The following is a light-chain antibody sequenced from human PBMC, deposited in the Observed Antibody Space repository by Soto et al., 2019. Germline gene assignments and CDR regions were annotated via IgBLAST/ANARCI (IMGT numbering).Light chain of an antibody. V-gene: IGKV4-1*01. Sequence: DLVVSPSPDSLAVSLRGRATINSKSSQRVLYSSNNKNYLAWCQQKPRRPPKLLIYWAATREAGVLDRFSGSGAGRDVTPTISSLLDADVSVYYCQQYYSTPRTFGQGTKVDIK. J-gene: IGKJ1*01. CDR3: QQYYSTPRT. CDR2: WAA. CDR1: QRVLYSSNNKNY.